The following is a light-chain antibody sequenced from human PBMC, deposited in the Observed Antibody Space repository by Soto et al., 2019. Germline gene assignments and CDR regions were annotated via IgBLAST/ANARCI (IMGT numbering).Light chain of an antibody. CDR2: DVN. J-gene: IGLJ1*01. CDR1: GSDVGAYNY. V-gene: IGLV2-14*03. Sequence: QSVLTQPASVSGSPGQSITISCAGTGSDVGAYNYVSWYQHHPGKAPKLMIYDVNNRPSGDSNRFSGSKSGNTASLTISGLQAEDEADYYCSSWTSGATYVFGSGTKLTVL. CDR3: SSWTSGATYV.